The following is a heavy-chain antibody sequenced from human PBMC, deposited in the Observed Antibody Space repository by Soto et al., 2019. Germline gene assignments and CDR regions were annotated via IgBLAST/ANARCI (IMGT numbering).Heavy chain of an antibody. CDR1: GFTFSSYG. CDR3: ARDHERAVVTGILFDY. Sequence: QVQLVESGGGVVQPGRSLRLSCTASGFTFSSYGMHWVRQAPGKGLEWVAVIWYDGSNKYYADSVKGRFTISRDNSKNTLYLQTNSITSEDTAVYYCARDHERAVVTGILFDYWGQGTLVTVSS. D-gene: IGHD2-21*02. CDR2: IWYDGSNK. V-gene: IGHV3-33*01. J-gene: IGHJ4*02.